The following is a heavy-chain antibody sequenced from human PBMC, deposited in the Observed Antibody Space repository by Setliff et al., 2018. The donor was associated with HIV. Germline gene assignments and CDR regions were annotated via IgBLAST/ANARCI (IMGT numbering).Heavy chain of an antibody. D-gene: IGHD3-3*01. Sequence: GASVKVSCKASGYTFTSYGISWVRQAPGQGLEWMGWISAYNGNTNYAQKLQGRVTMTTDTSTSTAYMELRSLRSDDTAVYYCARGGASSYYNFWSGYYTFDYWGQGTLVTVSS. CDR1: GYTFTSYG. J-gene: IGHJ4*02. CDR3: ARGGASSYYNFWSGYYTFDY. CDR2: ISAYNGNT. V-gene: IGHV1-18*01.